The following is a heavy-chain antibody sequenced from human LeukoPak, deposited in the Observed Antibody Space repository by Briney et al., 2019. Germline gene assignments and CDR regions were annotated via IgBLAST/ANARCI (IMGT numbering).Heavy chain of an antibody. CDR1: GGTFSSYA. CDR2: IIPIFGTA. D-gene: IGHD4-11*01. V-gene: IGHV1-69*05. CDR3: ARSKGLGAYYYYMDV. J-gene: IGHJ6*03. Sequence: GASVKVSCKASGGTFSSYAISWVRQAPGQGLEWMGGIIPIFGTANYAQKFQGRVTITTDESTSTAYMELSSLRSEDTAVYYCARSKGLGAYYYYMDVWGRGTTVTVSS.